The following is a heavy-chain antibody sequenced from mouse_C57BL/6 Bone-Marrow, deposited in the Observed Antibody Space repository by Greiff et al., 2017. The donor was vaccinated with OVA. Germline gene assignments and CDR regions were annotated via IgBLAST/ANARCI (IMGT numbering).Heavy chain of an antibody. CDR1: GFTFSNYW. D-gene: IGHD1-1*01. Sequence: EVKVEESGGGLVQPGGSMKLSCVASGFTFSNYWMNWVRQSPEKGLEWVAQIRLKSDNYATHYAESVKGRFTISRDDSKSSVYLQMNNLRAEDTGIYYCTGGTTVEGAPFDYWGQGTTLTVSS. J-gene: IGHJ2*01. V-gene: IGHV6-3*01. CDR3: TGGTTVEGAPFDY. CDR2: IRLKSDNYAT.